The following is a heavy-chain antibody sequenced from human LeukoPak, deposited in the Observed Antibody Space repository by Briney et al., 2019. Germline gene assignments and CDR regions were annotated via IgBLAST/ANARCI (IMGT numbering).Heavy chain of an antibody. Sequence: PSETLSLTCSVSGVSISAYYWSWIRQPAGKGLEWIGRIYPGESIYASENTNYNPSLKSRVSMSGDTSKNQVSLKLSSVTAADTAVYYCARDPTTVTTIFDSWGQGTLVTVSS. CDR3: ARDPTTVTTIFDS. V-gene: IGHV4-4*07. CDR2: IYPGESIYASENT. J-gene: IGHJ4*02. CDR1: GVSISAYY. D-gene: IGHD4-17*01.